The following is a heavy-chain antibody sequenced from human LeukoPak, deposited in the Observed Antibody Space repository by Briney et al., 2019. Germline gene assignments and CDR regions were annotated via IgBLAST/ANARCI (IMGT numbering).Heavy chain of an antibody. J-gene: IGHJ6*02. D-gene: IGHD5-18*01. V-gene: IGHV4-59*01. CDR1: GGSISSFS. CDR2: IYSSGST. CDR3: ARHFRWTQVWASPRPKSYYYGMDV. Sequence: PSETLSLTCTVSGGSISSFSGSWIRQSPGKGLEWIGYIYSSGSTNYNPSLKSRVTLSVDTSKNQFSLMLSSVTAADTAVYYCARHFRWTQVWASPRPKSYYYGMDVWGQGTTVTVSS.